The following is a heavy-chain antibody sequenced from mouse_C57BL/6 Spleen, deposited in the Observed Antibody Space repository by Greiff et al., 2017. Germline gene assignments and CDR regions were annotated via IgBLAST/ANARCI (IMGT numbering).Heavy chain of an antibody. CDR1: GFTFSDYG. CDR3: APRESV. J-gene: IGHJ1*03. V-gene: IGHV5-17*01. CDR2: ISSGSSTI. Sequence: EVKLEESGGGLVKPGGSLKLSCAASGFTFSDYGMHWVRQAPEKGLEWVAYISSGSSTIYYADSVKGRFTISRDNAKNTLFLQMTSLRSDDTTMYYCAPRESVWGTGTTVTVSS.